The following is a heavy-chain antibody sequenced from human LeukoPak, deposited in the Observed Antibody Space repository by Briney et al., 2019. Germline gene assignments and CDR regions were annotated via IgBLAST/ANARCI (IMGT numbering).Heavy chain of an antibody. D-gene: IGHD5-18*01. CDR2: IYYSGST. CDR3: ARSALYSYGLNWFDP. Sequence: TPSETLSLTCTVSGGSISSYYWSWIRQPTGKGLEWIGYIYYSGSTNYNPSLKSRVTISVDTSKNQFSLKLSSVTAADTAVYYCARSALYSYGLNWFDPWGQGTLVTVSS. V-gene: IGHV4-59*01. CDR1: GGSISSYY. J-gene: IGHJ5*02.